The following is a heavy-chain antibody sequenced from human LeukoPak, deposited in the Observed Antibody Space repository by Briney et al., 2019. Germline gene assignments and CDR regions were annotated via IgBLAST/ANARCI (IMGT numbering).Heavy chain of an antibody. CDR1: GFTFSSYW. D-gene: IGHD6-13*01. Sequence: PGGSLRLSCTASGFTFSSYWIHWVRQPPGEGLLWVSRINSDGGDTIYADSVRGRFTISRDNAKNTLYLQMNSLGAEDTAVYYCAEGQLPWGQGTRVTVSS. CDR3: AEGQLP. J-gene: IGHJ5*02. CDR2: INSDGGDT. V-gene: IGHV3-74*01.